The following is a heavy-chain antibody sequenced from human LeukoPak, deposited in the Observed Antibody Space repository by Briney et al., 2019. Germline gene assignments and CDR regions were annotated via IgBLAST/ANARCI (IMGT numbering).Heavy chain of an antibody. J-gene: IGHJ4*02. Sequence: SETLSLTCTVSGGSITTHYWNWFRQPAGKGLEWIGRFYSSGSTIYNPSLRSRVTMPVDTSKNEFPLKVSSVTAADTAVYYCARGSYGYVDYWGQGTLVTVSS. D-gene: IGHD3-16*01. CDR3: ARGSYGYVDY. V-gene: IGHV4-4*07. CDR1: GGSITTHY. CDR2: FYSSGST.